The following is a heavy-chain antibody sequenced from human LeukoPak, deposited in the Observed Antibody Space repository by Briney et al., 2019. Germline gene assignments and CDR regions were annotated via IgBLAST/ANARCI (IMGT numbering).Heavy chain of an antibody. D-gene: IGHD6-13*01. V-gene: IGHV3-66*01. CDR1: GFSVSSNH. CDR2: IYSGGNT. Sequence: GGSLRLSCAASGFSVSSNHMSWVRQAPGKGLEWVSVIYSGGNTHYADSVKGRFTISRDNSKNTPYLQMNSLRAEDTAVYYCARGIAAAGIVGVFDYWGQGTLVTVSS. CDR3: ARGIAAAGIVGVFDY. J-gene: IGHJ4*02.